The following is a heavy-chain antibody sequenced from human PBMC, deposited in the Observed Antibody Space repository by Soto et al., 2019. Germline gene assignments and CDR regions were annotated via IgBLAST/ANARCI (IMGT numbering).Heavy chain of an antibody. Sequence: QVQLVQSGAEVKKPGSSVKVSCKASGGTFGNYAISWVRQAPGQGLEWMGGIIPIPGTANYAQKFQGRVTIDADESTSTAYMELSSLRSEDTAVYYCARSQGSSTSLEIYYYYYYGMDVWGQGTTVTVSS. CDR2: IIPIPGTA. CDR3: ARSQGSSTSLEIYYYYYYGMDV. V-gene: IGHV1-69*01. J-gene: IGHJ6*02. CDR1: GGTFGNYA. D-gene: IGHD2-2*01.